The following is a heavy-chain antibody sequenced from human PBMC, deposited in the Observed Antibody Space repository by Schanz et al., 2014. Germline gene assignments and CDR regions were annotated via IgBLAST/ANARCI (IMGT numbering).Heavy chain of an antibody. J-gene: IGHJ4*02. CDR3: ATCSGGTCHAKPVLDN. V-gene: IGHV1-69*04. D-gene: IGHD2-15*01. CDR1: GYTFTRSG. Sequence: QVQLVQSGGEVKTPGASVKVSCKASGYTFTRSGISWVRQAPGQGPQWMGRISPLLGVANYAQEFQGRLTITADTSTSTAYMELSSLRSEDTAVYYCATCSGGTCHAKPVLDNWGQGTLVTVSS. CDR2: ISPLLGVA.